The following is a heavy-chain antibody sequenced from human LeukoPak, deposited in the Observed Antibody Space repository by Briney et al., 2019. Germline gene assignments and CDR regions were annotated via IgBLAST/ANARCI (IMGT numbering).Heavy chain of an antibody. D-gene: IGHD1-26*01. V-gene: IGHV1-69*04. Sequence: GASVTVSCKCSGCTFSSYAISWVRQAPGQGVEWVGRIIIILGIANYVQKFQGRVTITADKSTSTAYMELSSLRSEDTAVYYCASSCRRSYYGVSPDNYFDYWGQGTLVTVSS. CDR3: ASSCRRSYYGVSPDNYFDY. J-gene: IGHJ4*02. CDR2: IIIILGIA. CDR1: GCTFSSYA.